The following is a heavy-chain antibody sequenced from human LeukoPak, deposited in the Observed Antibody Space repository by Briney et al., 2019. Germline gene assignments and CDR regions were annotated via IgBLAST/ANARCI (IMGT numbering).Heavy chain of an antibody. Sequence: GGSLRLSCAASGFTFSSYSMNWARQAPGKGLEWVSSISSSSSYIYYADSVKGRFTISRDNAKNSLYLQMNSLRAEDTAVYYCARESTRDRPGSWGQGTLVTVSS. J-gene: IGHJ5*02. V-gene: IGHV3-21*01. CDR1: GFTFSSYS. CDR3: ARESTRDRPGS. D-gene: IGHD5/OR15-5a*01. CDR2: ISSSSSYI.